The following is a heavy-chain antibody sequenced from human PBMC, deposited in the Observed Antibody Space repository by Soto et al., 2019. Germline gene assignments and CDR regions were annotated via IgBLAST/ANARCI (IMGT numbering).Heavy chain of an antibody. CDR1: GYTFSTYG. CDR3: ARTNDDYGDSRLDY. D-gene: IGHD4-17*01. J-gene: IGHJ4*02. CDR2: ISPYNGNT. V-gene: IGHV1-18*01. Sequence: QVQLVQSGAEVKKPGASVKVSCKASGYTFSTYGISWVRQAPGQGLEWMGGISPYNGNTNYAQILQGRVTMTIDTSTSTAYMELRSLRSDGTAVYYCARTNDDYGDSRLDYWGQETLVTVSS.